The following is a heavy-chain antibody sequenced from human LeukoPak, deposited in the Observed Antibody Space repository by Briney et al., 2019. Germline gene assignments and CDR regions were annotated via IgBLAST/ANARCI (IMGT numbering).Heavy chain of an antibody. CDR1: GGSFSGYY. V-gene: IGHV4-34*01. J-gene: IGHJ6*03. D-gene: IGHD3-22*01. CDR2: MNPSGST. Sequence: PSETLSLTCAVYGGSFSGYYWTWIRQTPGKGLEWIGEMNPSGSTNYNPPLKSRVTISVDTSKNQFSLKLSSVTAADTAVYYCARGRQDVTVIVVVMTAVSYYLDVWGKGTTVTVS. CDR3: ARGRQDVTVIVVVMTAVSYYLDV.